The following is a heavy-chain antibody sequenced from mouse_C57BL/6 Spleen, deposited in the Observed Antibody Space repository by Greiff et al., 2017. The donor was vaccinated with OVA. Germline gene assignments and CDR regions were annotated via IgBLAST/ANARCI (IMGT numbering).Heavy chain of an antibody. D-gene: IGHD1-1*01. Sequence: VQLVESGPGLVAPSQSLSITCTVSGFSLTSYGVHWVRQPPGKGLEWLVVIWSDGSTTYNSALKSRLSISKDNSKSQVFLKMNSLQTDDTAMYYCARHEDYGSREDWYFDVWGTGTTVTVSS. CDR2: IWSDGST. CDR1: GFSLTSYG. CDR3: ARHEDYGSREDWYFDV. J-gene: IGHJ1*03. V-gene: IGHV2-6-1*01.